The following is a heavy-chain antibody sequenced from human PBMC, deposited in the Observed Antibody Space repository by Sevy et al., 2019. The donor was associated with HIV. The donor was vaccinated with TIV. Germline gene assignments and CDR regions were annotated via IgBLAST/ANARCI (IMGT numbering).Heavy chain of an antibody. CDR3: ARDLEFYDNGDYGPAFMPDY. Sequence: GGSLRLSCAASGFTFSSFGMHWVRQAPGKGLEWLAVIWFDGSNTYYSDSVKGRFTISRDIAKNTLHLQMNSLRGEDTAVYYCARDLEFYDNGDYGPAFMPDYWGQGTLVTVSS. J-gene: IGHJ4*02. CDR1: GFTFSSFG. D-gene: IGHD4-17*01. V-gene: IGHV3-33*01. CDR2: IWFDGSNT.